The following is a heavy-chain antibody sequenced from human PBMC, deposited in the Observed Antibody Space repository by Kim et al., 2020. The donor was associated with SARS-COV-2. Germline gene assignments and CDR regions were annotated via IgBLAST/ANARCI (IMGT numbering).Heavy chain of an antibody. CDR2: IIPIFGTA. Sequence: SVKVSCKASGGTFSSYAISWVRQAPGQGLEWMGGIIPIFGTANYAQKFQGRVTITADESTSTAYMELSSLRSEDTAVYYCARDSAFLDITDCSSTSCYAFDIWGQGTMVTVSS. D-gene: IGHD2-2*01. CDR1: GGTFSSYA. J-gene: IGHJ3*02. V-gene: IGHV1-69*13. CDR3: ARDSAFLDITDCSSTSCYAFDI.